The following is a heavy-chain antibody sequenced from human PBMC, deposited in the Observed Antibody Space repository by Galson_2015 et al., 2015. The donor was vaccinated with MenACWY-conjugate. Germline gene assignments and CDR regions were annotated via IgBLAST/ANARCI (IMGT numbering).Heavy chain of an antibody. CDR3: ARGANIYFYSMDV. CDR1: GFSFTTSG. CDR2: ITGTCTYI. Sequence: SLRLSCAASGFSFTTSGMTWVRQAPGKGLEWVSSITGTCTYIHYADSVKGRFTISRDNARNSVSLQMNGLRAEDTAVYYCARGANIYFYSMDVWGKGTTVIVSS. J-gene: IGHJ6*03. V-gene: IGHV3-21*04. D-gene: IGHD2/OR15-2a*01.